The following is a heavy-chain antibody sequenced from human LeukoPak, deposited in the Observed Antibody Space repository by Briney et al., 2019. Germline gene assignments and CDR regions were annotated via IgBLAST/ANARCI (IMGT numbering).Heavy chain of an antibody. D-gene: IGHD4-17*01. Sequence: GGSLRLSCAASGFTFSSYWMSWVRQAPGKGLEWVANIKQDGSEKYYVDSVKGRFTISRDNAKNSLYLQMNSLRAEDTAVYYCAREADGDYLPDYFDYWGQGTLVTISS. V-gene: IGHV3-7*03. J-gene: IGHJ4*02. CDR2: IKQDGSEK. CDR1: GFTFSSYW. CDR3: AREADGDYLPDYFDY.